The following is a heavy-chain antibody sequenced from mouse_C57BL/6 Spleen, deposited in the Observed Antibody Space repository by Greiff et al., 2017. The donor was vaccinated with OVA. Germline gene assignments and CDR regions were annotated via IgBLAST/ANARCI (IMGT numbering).Heavy chain of an antibody. CDR1: GYTFTDYN. J-gene: IGHJ2*01. Sequence: VQLQQSGPELVKPGASVKIPCKASGYTFTDYNMAWVKQRHGKSLEWIGDINHNTGGTIYNQKFKGKATLTVDKSSSKAYMELRSLTSEDTAVYYCARLYDGWYCDCWGRDATLTVSS. V-gene: IGHV1-18*01. CDR2: INHNTGGT. D-gene: IGHD2-3*01. CDR3: ARLYDGWYCDC.